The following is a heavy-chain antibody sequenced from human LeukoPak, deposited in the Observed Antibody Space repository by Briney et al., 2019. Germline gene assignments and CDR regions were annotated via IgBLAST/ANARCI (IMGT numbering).Heavy chain of an antibody. CDR3: AREIDYTFDY. CDR1: GASISSFY. D-gene: IGHD4-11*01. J-gene: IGHJ4*02. Sequence: SETLSLTCTISGASISSFYWSWIRQPPGKGLEWIASINYSGSTNYNPSLKSRVTVSIDTSKNQFSLKLTAVTAADTAVYYCAREIDYTFDYWGQGTLVTVSS. CDR2: INYSGST. V-gene: IGHV4-59*01.